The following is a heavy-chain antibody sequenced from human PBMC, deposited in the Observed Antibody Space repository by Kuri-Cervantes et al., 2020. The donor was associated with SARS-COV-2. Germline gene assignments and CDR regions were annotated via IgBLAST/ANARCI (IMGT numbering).Heavy chain of an antibody. Sequence: ASVKVSCKASGYTFTSYDINWVRQATGQGLEWMGWMNPNSGNTGYAQKFQGRVTMTRNTSISTAYMELSSLRSEDTAVYYCARVIHYYDSSEYYFDYWGQGTLVTCYS. V-gene: IGHV1-8*01. J-gene: IGHJ4*02. CDR3: ARVIHYYDSSEYYFDY. CDR1: GYTFTSYD. D-gene: IGHD3-22*01. CDR2: MNPNSGNT.